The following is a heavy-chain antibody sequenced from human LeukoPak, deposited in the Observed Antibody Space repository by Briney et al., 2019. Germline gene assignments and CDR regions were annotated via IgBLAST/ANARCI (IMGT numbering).Heavy chain of an antibody. D-gene: IGHD6-19*01. CDR3: ARNGGQWLFNLFSDY. V-gene: IGHV3-48*03. J-gene: IGHJ4*02. CDR2: ISSSGSTV. CDR1: GFTFSSYE. Sequence: PGGSLRLSCAASGFTFSSYEMNWVRQAPGKGLEWVSYISSSGSTVYYADSVKGRFTISRDNAKNSLYLQMNSLRAEDTAVYYCARNGGQWLFNLFSDYWGQGTLVTVSS.